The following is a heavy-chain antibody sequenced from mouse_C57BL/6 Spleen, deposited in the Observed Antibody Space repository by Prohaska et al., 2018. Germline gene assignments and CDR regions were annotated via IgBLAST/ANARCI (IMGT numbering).Heavy chain of an antibody. CDR3: ARGGDREYYFDY. CDR2: ISYDGSN. V-gene: IGHV3-6*01. Sequence: DVQLQESGPGLVKPSQSLSLTCSVTGYSITSGYYWNWIRQFTGNTLQWMCYISYDGSNNYNPSLKNRFSINRDTSKNQFFLKLNSVTTEDTATYYCARGGDREYYFDYWGQGTTLTVSS. J-gene: IGHJ2*01. CDR1: GYSITSGYY. D-gene: IGHD3-3*01.